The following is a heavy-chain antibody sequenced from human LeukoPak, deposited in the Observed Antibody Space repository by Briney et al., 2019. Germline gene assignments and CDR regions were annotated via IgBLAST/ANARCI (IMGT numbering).Heavy chain of an antibody. CDR3: ASGRYYDFWSGYYNGLDY. Sequence: SETLSLTCAVYGGSFSGYYWSWIRQPPGKGLEWIGEINHSGSTNYNPSLKSRVTISVDTSKNQFSLKLSSVTAADTAVYYCASGRYYDFWSGYYNGLDYWGQGTLVTASS. CDR2: INHSGST. J-gene: IGHJ4*02. CDR1: GGSFSGYY. V-gene: IGHV4-34*01. D-gene: IGHD3-3*01.